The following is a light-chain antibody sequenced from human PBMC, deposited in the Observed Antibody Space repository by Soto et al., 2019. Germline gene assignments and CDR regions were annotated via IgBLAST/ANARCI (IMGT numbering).Light chain of an antibody. CDR1: QSVSSSY. CDR3: QQYGRSPPRT. J-gene: IGKJ4*01. Sequence: EIVLTQSPGTLSLSPGERATLSCRASQSVSSSYLAWYQQKPGQAPRLLIYGASSRATGIPDRFSGSGSGTDFTLTISRLEPDDFAVYYCQQYGRSPPRTFGGGTKVEIK. V-gene: IGKV3-20*01. CDR2: GAS.